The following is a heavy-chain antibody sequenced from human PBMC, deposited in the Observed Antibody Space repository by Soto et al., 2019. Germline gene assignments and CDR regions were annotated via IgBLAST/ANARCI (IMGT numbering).Heavy chain of an antibody. Sequence: QVQLVQSGAEVKKPGSSVKVSCKASGGTFSSYAISWVRQAPGQGLEWMGGIIPIFGTANYAQKFQGRVTITAEESTSTASVELSSLRSEDTAVYYCASPRGGCTGGSCPYYYYGMDAWGQGTTVT. CDR1: GGTFSSYA. CDR2: IIPIFGTA. D-gene: IGHD2-15*01. V-gene: IGHV1-69*12. CDR3: ASPRGGCTGGSCPYYYYGMDA. J-gene: IGHJ6*02.